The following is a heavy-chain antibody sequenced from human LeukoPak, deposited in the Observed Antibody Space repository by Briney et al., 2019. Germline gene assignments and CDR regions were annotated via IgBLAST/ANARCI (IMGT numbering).Heavy chain of an antibody. CDR1: GGSFSGYY. CDR3: ARWDLGYCSSTTCYPTFRRYYYYGMDV. D-gene: IGHD2-2*01. CDR2: INHSGST. J-gene: IGHJ6*02. V-gene: IGHV4-34*01. Sequence: SETLSLTCAAYGGSFSGYYWSWIRQPPGKGLEWIGEINHSGSTNYNPSLKSRVTISVDTSKNQFSLKLSSVTAADTAVYYCARWDLGYCSSTTCYPTFRRYYYYGMDVWGQGTTVTVSS.